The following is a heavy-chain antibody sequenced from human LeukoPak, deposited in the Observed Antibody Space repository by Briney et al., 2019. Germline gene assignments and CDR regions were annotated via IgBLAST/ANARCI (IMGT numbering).Heavy chain of an antibody. CDR2: IYHSGTT. V-gene: IGHV4-39*07. Sequence: SETLSLTCTVSGGSISSSSYYWGWIRQPPGKGLEWIGSIYHSGTTYYNPSLKSRVTISVDTSKNQFSLKLRSVTAADTAMYYCARGGGYCSSTSCYIDYYYYYYMDVWGKGTTVTVSS. J-gene: IGHJ6*03. CDR3: ARGGGYCSSTSCYIDYYYYYYMDV. CDR1: GGSISSSSYY. D-gene: IGHD2-2*01.